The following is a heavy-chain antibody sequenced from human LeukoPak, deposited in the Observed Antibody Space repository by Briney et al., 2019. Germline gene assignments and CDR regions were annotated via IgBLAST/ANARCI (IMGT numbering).Heavy chain of an antibody. CDR3: ARGGTPQVRVAINWFDP. CDR1: GFTFSSYW. Sequence: PGGSLRLSCAASGFTFSSYWMTWVRQAPGKGLEWVANIKQDGSEKYYVESVEDRFTISRDNAKDSLYLQMNTLRAEDTAVYYCARGGTPQVRVAINWFDPWGQGTLVTVSS. CDR2: IKQDGSEK. J-gene: IGHJ5*02. D-gene: IGHD1/OR15-1a*01. V-gene: IGHV3-7*03.